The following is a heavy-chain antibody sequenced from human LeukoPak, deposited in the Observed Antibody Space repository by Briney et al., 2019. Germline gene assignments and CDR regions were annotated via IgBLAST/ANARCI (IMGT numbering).Heavy chain of an antibody. CDR3: ASLRVVYGGNS. D-gene: IGHD4-23*01. V-gene: IGHV3-21*01. J-gene: IGHJ4*02. CDR2: ISSSSSYI. CDR1: GFTFSSYS. Sequence: PGGSLRLSCAASGFTFSSYSMNWVRQAPGKGLEWVSFISSSSSYIYYADSVKGRFTISRDNAKNSLYLQMNSLRAEDTAVYYCASLRVVYGGNSWGQGTLVTVSS.